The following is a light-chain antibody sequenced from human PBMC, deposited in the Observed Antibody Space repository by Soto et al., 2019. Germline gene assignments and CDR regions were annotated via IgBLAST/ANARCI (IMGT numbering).Light chain of an antibody. CDR3: QQYYTTPYT. V-gene: IGKV4-1*01. CDR2: WAS. Sequence: DFVMTQSPDSLAVSLCERATINCKSSQSVLYSSNNKNYLAWYQQKPGQPTKLLIYWASTRESGVPDRFSGSGSGTDFTLTISSLQAEDVAVYYCQQYYTTPYTFGQGTKLEIK. CDR1: QSVLYSSNNKNY. J-gene: IGKJ2*01.